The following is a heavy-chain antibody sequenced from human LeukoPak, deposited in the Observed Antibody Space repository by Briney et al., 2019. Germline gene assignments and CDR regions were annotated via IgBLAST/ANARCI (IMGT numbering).Heavy chain of an antibody. CDR1: GYSISSYY. J-gene: IGHJ3*02. V-gene: IGHV4-59*01. D-gene: IGHD3-22*01. CDR3: ARANYDSSGYYTLIDAFDI. Sequence: PSETLSLTCAVSGYSISSYYWSWIRQPPGKGLEWIGNIYYSGSTNYNPSLKSRVTISVDTSKNQFSLTLSSVTAADTAVYYCARANYDSSGYYTLIDAFDIWGQGTMVTVSS. CDR2: IYYSGST.